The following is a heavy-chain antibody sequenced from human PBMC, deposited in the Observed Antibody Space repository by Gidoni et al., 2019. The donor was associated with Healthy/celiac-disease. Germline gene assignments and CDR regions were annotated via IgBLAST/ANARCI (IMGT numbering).Heavy chain of an antibody. V-gene: IGHV4-34*01. CDR1: GGSFSGYY. CDR3: AVSGVKTQFDY. CDR2: INHSGST. D-gene: IGHD2-8*01. Sequence: QVQLQQWGAGLLKPSETRSLTCAVYGGSFSGYYGSWIRQPPGTGLEWIGEINHSGSTNYNPSLKSRVTISVDTSKNQFSLKLSSVTAADTAVYYCAVSGVKTQFDYWGQGTLVTVSS. J-gene: IGHJ4*02.